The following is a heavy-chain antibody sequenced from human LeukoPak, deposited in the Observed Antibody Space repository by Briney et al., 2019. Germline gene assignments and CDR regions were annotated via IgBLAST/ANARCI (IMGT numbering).Heavy chain of an antibody. D-gene: IGHD2-8*01. CDR3: AKDTSIGRYCTNGVCSPFDY. V-gene: IGHV3-23*01. Sequence: GGSLRLSCAASGFTFSSCAMTWVRQAPGKGLEWVSAISDTGGSTYDADSVKGRFTISRDNSKNTLYLQMNSLRAEDTAVYYCAKDTSIGRYCTNGVCSPFDYWGQGTLVTVSS. CDR1: GFTFSSCA. J-gene: IGHJ4*02. CDR2: ISDTGGST.